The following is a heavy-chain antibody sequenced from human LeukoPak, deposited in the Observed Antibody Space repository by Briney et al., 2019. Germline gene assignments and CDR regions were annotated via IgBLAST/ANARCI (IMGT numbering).Heavy chain of an antibody. CDR1: GGSFSGYY. Sequence: SETLSLTCAVYGGSFSGYYWSWICQPPGKGLEWIGEINHSGSTNYNPSLKSRVTISVDTSKNQFSLKLSSVTAADTAVYYCARGLGGTGGYSSGYYHYYYYYYMDVWGKGTTVTVSS. CDR2: INHSGST. D-gene: IGHD3-22*01. J-gene: IGHJ6*03. CDR3: ARGLGGTGGYSSGYYHYYYYYYMDV. V-gene: IGHV4-34*01.